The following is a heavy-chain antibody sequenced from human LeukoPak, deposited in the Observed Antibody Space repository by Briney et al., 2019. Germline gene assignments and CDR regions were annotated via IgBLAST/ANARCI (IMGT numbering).Heavy chain of an antibody. V-gene: IGHV3-48*03. CDR2: ISSSGSTI. Sequence: PGGSLRLSCAASGFTFSSYEMNWVRQAPGKGLEWVSYISSSGSTIYYADSVKGRFTISRDNAKNSLYLQMNSLRAEDTAVYYCARAYYSEAFDIWGQGTMVTVSS. D-gene: IGHD3-10*01. CDR3: ARAYYSEAFDI. CDR1: GFTFSSYE. J-gene: IGHJ3*02.